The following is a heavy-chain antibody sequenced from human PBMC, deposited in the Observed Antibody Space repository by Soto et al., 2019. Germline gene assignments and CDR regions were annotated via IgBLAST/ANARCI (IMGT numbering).Heavy chain of an antibody. CDR1: GGSISSGGYY. CDR2: IYYSGST. J-gene: IGHJ1*01. D-gene: IGHD3-22*01. CDR3: ARGDSSGYYGFQQ. V-gene: IGHV4-31*03. Sequence: PSETLSLTCTVSGGSISSGGYYWSWIRQHPGKGLEWIGYIYYSGSTYYNPSLKSRVTISVDTSKNQFSLKLSSVTAADTAVYYCARGDSSGYYGFQQWGQGTLVTVSS.